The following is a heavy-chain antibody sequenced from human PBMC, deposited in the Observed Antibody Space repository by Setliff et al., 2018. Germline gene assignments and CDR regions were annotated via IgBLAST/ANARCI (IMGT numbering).Heavy chain of an antibody. CDR3: ARDSRGLVPAAIEGSYYYYGMDV. V-gene: IGHV1-69*13. D-gene: IGHD2-2*02. J-gene: IGHJ6*02. CDR2: IIPIFGTA. Sequence: SVKVSCKASGGTFSSYAISWVRQAPGQGLEWMGRIIPIFGTANYAQKFQGRVTITADESTSTAYMELSSLGSEDTAVYYCARDSRGLVPAAIEGSYYYYGMDVWGQGTTVTVSS. CDR1: GGTFSSYA.